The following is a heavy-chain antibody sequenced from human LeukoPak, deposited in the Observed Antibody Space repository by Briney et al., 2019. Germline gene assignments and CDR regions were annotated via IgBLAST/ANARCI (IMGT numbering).Heavy chain of an antibody. CDR3: ARFYGGNPIDY. CDR1: GGTFSSYA. J-gene: IGHJ4*02. CDR2: IIPIFGTA. D-gene: IGHD4-23*01. V-gene: IGHV1-69*13. Sequence: ASVKVSCKASGGTFSSYAISWVRQAPGQGLEWMGGIIPIFGTANYAQKFQGRVTITADESTSTAYMELRSLRSDDTAVYYCARFYGGNPIDYWGQGTLVTVSS.